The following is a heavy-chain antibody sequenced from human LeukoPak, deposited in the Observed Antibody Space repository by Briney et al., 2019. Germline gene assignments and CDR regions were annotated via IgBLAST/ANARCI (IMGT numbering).Heavy chain of an antibody. J-gene: IGHJ4*02. CDR2: IYSGGST. D-gene: IGHD6-19*01. Sequence: GGSLRLSCAASGFTVSSNYMSWVRQAPGKGLEWVSVIYSGGSTYYADSVKGRFTISRDNSKNTLYLQMNSLRAEDTAVYYCAKDVAVAVRILIDYWGQGTLVTVSS. V-gene: IGHV3-66*01. CDR1: GFTVSSNY. CDR3: AKDVAVAVRILIDY.